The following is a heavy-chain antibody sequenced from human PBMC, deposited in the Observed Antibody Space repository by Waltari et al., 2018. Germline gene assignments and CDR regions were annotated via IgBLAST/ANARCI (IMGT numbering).Heavy chain of an antibody. D-gene: IGHD3-3*01. J-gene: IGHJ4*02. Sequence: EVQLVESGGGLVQPGGSLXLSCAGSGFTXSGNWMAWVRQAPGKGLEWVANIKEDXSKKNYVDSLEGXFTXSRXXXKXSLYLQMXXXRAEXTALYYCVRXXFWNFDFXGQGTLVTVXS. CDR3: VRXXFWNFDF. V-gene: IGHV3-7*01. CDR1: GFTXSGNW. CDR2: IKEDXSKK.